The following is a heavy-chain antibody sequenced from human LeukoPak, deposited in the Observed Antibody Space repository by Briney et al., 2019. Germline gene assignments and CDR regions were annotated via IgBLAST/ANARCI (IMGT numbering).Heavy chain of an antibody. Sequence: PGGSLRLSCAASGFTFSSYSMNWVRQALGKGLEWVSYISSTGTIYYADSVKGRFTISRDNAKNSVYLQMNSLRAEDTAVYYCARSSSFDYWGQGTLVTVSS. J-gene: IGHJ4*02. CDR2: ISSTGTI. CDR3: ARSSSFDY. V-gene: IGHV3-48*01. D-gene: IGHD6-13*01. CDR1: GFTFSSYS.